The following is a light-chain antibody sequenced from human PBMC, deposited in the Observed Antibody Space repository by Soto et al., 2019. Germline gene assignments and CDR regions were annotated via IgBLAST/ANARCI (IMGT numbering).Light chain of an antibody. CDR2: EVS. J-gene: IGLJ1*01. V-gene: IGLV2-23*02. Sequence: QSVLTQPASVSGSPGQSITISCTGTTSDVGSYDLVSWYQQHPGKAPKIMIYEVSKRPSGDSNRFSGSKSGNTASLTISGLQAEDDADYYCCSYAGGRSPYVFGTGTKVTVL. CDR3: CSYAGGRSPYV. CDR1: TSDVGSYDL.